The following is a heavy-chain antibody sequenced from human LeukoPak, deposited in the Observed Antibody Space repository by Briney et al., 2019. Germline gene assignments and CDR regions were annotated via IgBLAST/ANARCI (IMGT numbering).Heavy chain of an antibody. V-gene: IGHV3-30*02. Sequence: GGSLRLSCAASGFTFSSYGMHWVRQAPGKGLEWVTFIQYDGSNKYYADSVKGRFTISRDNSKNTLYLQMNSLRAEDTAVYYCAKPSGYDSSGYADYWGQGTLVTVSS. CDR1: GFTFSSYG. CDR3: AKPSGYDSSGYADY. D-gene: IGHD3-22*01. J-gene: IGHJ4*02. CDR2: IQYDGSNK.